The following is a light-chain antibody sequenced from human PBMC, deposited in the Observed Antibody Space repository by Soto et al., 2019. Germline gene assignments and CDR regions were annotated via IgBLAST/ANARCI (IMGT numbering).Light chain of an antibody. CDR3: QQYSSSPSIT. CDR1: QSVSSGY. J-gene: IGKJ5*01. V-gene: IGKV3-20*01. Sequence: EIVLTQSPGTLSLSPGERATLSCRASQSVSSGYLAWYQQKPGQAPRLLIYGASTRATGIPDRFSGRGSGTDFTLTISRLEPEVFAVYYCQQYSSSPSITFGQGTRLEIK. CDR2: GAS.